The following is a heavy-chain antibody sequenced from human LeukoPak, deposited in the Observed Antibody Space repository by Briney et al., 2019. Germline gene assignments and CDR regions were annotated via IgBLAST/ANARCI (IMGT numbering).Heavy chain of an antibody. CDR2: IGSSSENI. V-gene: IGHV3-21*01. Sequence: GGSLRLSCAASGFTFNIYSMTWVRQAPGKGLEWVSSIGSSSENIYYADSVRGRFTISRDNAKNSLFLQMSSLRAEDTAVYYCARWTTLTTRALDYWGQGTLVTVS. J-gene: IGHJ4*02. D-gene: IGHD4-17*01. CDR1: GFTFNIYS. CDR3: ARWTTLTTRALDY.